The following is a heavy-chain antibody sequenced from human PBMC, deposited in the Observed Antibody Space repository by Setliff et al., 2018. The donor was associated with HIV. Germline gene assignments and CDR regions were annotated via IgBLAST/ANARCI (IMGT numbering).Heavy chain of an antibody. CDR1: GYTFTDYF. CDR3: TTDGSYDILTGPTPGAFDI. CDR2: FDPEDAET. J-gene: IGHJ3*02. V-gene: IGHV1-24*01. Sequence: ASVKVSCKASGYTFTDYFIHWVRQAPGKGLEWMGGFDPEDAETIYAQNFQGRVTMTEDTSTDTAYMELSSLRSEDTAFYYCTTDGSYDILTGPTPGAFDIWGQGTMVTVSS. D-gene: IGHD3-9*01.